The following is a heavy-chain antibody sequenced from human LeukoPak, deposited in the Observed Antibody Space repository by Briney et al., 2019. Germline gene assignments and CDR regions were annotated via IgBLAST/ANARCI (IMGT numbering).Heavy chain of an antibody. Sequence: GRSLRLSCAASGFTFSSYGMHWVRQAPGKGLEWVAVISYDGSNKYYADSVKGRFTLSRDNAKNSLYLQMNSLRDEDTAVYYCARGPISGWSADYWGQGTLVTVSS. D-gene: IGHD6-19*01. CDR3: ARGPISGWSADY. CDR2: ISYDGSNK. J-gene: IGHJ4*02. CDR1: GFTFSSYG. V-gene: IGHV3-30*03.